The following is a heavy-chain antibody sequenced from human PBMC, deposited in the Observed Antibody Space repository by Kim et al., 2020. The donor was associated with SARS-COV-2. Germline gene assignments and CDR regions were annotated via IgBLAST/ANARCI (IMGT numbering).Heavy chain of an antibody. J-gene: IGHJ2*01. CDR3: ARGKYYYDGSGNPRFWYFDL. CDR2: VFDSGST. V-gene: IGHV4-59*01. D-gene: IGHD3-22*01. CDR1: GGSISYYY. Sequence: SETLSLTCTVSGGSISYYYWSWIRQPPGKGLEWIGYVFDSGSTNYNPSLKRRVTISLDTSKKQFSLQLTSVTAADTAVYYCARGKYYYDGSGNPRFWYFDLWGRGPLVTVSS.